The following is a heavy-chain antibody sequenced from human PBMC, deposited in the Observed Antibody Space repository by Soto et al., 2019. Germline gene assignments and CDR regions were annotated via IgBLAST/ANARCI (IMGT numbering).Heavy chain of an antibody. Sequence: GGSLRLSCAASGFTFSIYAMSWVRQAPGKGLEWVSAISGSGTNTYYAGSVKGRFTISRDNSKNTLYLQMNSLRAEDTAVYYCAKDLSYYDSSGPVYWGQGTLVTVSS. CDR1: GFTFSIYA. D-gene: IGHD3-22*01. V-gene: IGHV3-23*01. CDR3: AKDLSYYDSSGPVY. CDR2: ISGSGTNT. J-gene: IGHJ4*02.